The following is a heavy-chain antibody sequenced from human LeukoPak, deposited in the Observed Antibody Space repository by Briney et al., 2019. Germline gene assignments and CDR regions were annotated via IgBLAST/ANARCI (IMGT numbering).Heavy chain of an antibody. V-gene: IGHV4-39*07. Sequence: SETLSLTCTVSGGSISSNSYYWGWIRQPPGKGLEWIGNIDYRGSTYYNPSLKSRVTISVDTSKNHFSLKLSSVTAADTAVYYCARVETTMIRYWGQGTLVAVSS. J-gene: IGHJ4*02. CDR2: IDYRGST. CDR1: GGSISSNSYY. D-gene: IGHD3-16*01. CDR3: ARVETTMIRY.